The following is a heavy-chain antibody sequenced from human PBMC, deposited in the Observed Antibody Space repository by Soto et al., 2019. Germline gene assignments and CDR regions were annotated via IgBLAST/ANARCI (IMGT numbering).Heavy chain of an antibody. D-gene: IGHD6-6*01. CDR2: INPNSGGT. J-gene: IGHJ5*02. CDR3: ARPLIAARPRWLDP. Sequence: ASVKVSCKASGYTFTGYYMHWVRQAPGQGLEWMGWINPNSGGTNYAQKFQGWVTMTRDTSISTAYMELSRLRSDDTAVYYCARPLIAARPRWLDPWGQGTMVTVYS. V-gene: IGHV1-2*04. CDR1: GYTFTGYY.